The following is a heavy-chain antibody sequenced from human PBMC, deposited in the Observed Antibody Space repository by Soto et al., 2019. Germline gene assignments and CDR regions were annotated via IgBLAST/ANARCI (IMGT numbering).Heavy chain of an antibody. CDR3: APSVLRPVFGLVTTTAIYFDF. CDR1: GFSLTTSGVG. J-gene: IGHJ4*02. CDR2: IYWDDDK. Sequence: QITLNESGPTQVKPRQTLTLTCTFSGFSLTTSGVGVGWIRQSPGKAPEWLALIYWDDDKRYSPSLKSRLTTTKSTSKNQVVLPLADLDPADTATYYCAPSVLRPVFGLVTTTAIYFDFWGQGTPVAVSS. D-gene: IGHD3-3*01. V-gene: IGHV2-5*02.